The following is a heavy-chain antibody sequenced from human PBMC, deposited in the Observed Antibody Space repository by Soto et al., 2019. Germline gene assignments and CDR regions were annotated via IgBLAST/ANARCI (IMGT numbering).Heavy chain of an antibody. Sequence: SETLSLTCTVSGGSISSSSYYWSWIRQPPGKGLEWIGYIYYSGSTNYNPSLKSRVTISVDTSKNQFSLKLSSVTAADTAVYYCARLNIAVAGSFDYWGQGTLVTVSS. J-gene: IGHJ4*02. CDR2: IYYSGST. CDR3: ARLNIAVAGSFDY. D-gene: IGHD6-19*01. CDR1: GGSISSSSYY. V-gene: IGHV4-61*05.